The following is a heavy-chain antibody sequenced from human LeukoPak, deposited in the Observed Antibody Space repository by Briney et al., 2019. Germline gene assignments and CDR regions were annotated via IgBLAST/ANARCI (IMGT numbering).Heavy chain of an antibody. Sequence: SETLSLTCAVSGYSISSGYYWGWIRQPPGKGLEWIGSIYHSGSTYYNPSLKSRVTISVDTSKNQFSLKLSSVTAADTAVYYCASIKSGYSYGLGAFDIWGQGTMDTVSS. CDR2: IYHSGST. CDR3: ASIKSGYSYGLGAFDI. CDR1: GYSISSGYY. D-gene: IGHD5-18*01. J-gene: IGHJ3*02. V-gene: IGHV4-38-2*01.